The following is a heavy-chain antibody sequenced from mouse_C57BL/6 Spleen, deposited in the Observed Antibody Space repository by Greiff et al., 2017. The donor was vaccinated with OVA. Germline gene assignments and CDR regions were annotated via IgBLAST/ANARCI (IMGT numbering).Heavy chain of an antibody. CDR3: ARRESFYDYDEDYAMDY. D-gene: IGHD2-4*01. Sequence: QVTLKVSGPGILQSSQTLSLTCSFSGFSLSTSGMGVSWIRQPSGKGLEWLAHIYWDDDKRYNPSLKRRLTISKDTSRNQVFLKITSVDTADTATYYRARRESFYDYDEDYAMDYWGQGTSVTVSS. CDR2: IYWDDDK. CDR1: GFSLSTSGMG. J-gene: IGHJ4*01. V-gene: IGHV8-12*01.